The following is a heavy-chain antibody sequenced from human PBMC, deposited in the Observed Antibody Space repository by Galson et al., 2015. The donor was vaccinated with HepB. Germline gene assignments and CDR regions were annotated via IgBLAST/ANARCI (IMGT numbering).Heavy chain of an antibody. D-gene: IGHD3-3*01. V-gene: IGHV1-2*02. Sequence: SVKVSCKASGYTFTGYYMHWVRQAPRQGLEWMGWINPNSGGTNYAQKFQGRVTMTRDTSISTAYMELSRLRSDDTAVYYCARDYDFWRKGYYFDYWGQGTLVTVSS. CDR1: GYTFTGYY. CDR2: INPNSGGT. J-gene: IGHJ4*02. CDR3: ARDYDFWRKGYYFDY.